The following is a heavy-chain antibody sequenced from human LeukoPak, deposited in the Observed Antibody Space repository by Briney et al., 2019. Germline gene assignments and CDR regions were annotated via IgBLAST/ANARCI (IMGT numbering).Heavy chain of an antibody. CDR1: GFTFSSYS. V-gene: IGHV3-48*02. D-gene: IGHD3-10*01. J-gene: IGHJ4*02. Sequence: GGSLRLSCAASGFTFSSYSMNWVRQAPGKGLEWVPYISTSSSMIYYADSVKGRFTISRDNAKNSLYLQMNSLSDEDTAVYYCARGSGSWDYWGQGTLVTVSS. CDR3: ARGSGSWDY. CDR2: ISTSSSMI.